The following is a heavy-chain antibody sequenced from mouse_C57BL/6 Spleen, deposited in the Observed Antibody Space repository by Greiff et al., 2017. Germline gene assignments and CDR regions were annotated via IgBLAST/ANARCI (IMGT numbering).Heavy chain of an antibody. CDR3: ARRGNYSRAMDY. Sequence: VQLQQSGAELARPGASVKMSCKASGYTFTSYTMHWVKQRPGQGLEWIGYINPSSGYTKYNQKFKDKATLTADKSSSTAYMQLSSLTSEDSAVYYCARRGNYSRAMDYWGQGTSVTVSS. CDR2: INPSSGYT. J-gene: IGHJ4*01. D-gene: IGHD2-14*01. CDR1: GYTFTSYT. V-gene: IGHV1-4*01.